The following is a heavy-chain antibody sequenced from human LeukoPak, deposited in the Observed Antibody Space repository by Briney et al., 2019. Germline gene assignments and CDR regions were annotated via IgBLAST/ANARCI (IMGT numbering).Heavy chain of an antibody. J-gene: IGHJ4*02. Sequence: SETLSLTCTVSGGSISSYYWNWIRQPAAKGLECIGRISTTGSTNYNPSLKSRLTISVDTSKNQFSLRLSSVSAADTAVYYCAREYSSSSGRTFDYWGQGTLVTVSS. CDR1: GGSISSYY. V-gene: IGHV4-4*07. D-gene: IGHD6-6*01. CDR3: AREYSSSSGRTFDY. CDR2: ISTTGST.